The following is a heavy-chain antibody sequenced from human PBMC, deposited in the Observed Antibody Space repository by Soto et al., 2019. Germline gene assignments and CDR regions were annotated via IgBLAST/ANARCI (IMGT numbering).Heavy chain of an antibody. CDR1: GFTFSSYS. D-gene: IGHD1-1*01. CDR2: ISSSSYI. Sequence: GGSLRLSCAASGFTFSSYSMNWVRQAPGKGLEWVSSISSSSYIYYADSVKGRFTISRDNAKNSLYLQMNSLRAEDTAVYYCARQGDSYNWNDPYYYYMDVWGKGTTVTVSS. V-gene: IGHV3-21*01. CDR3: ARQGDSYNWNDPYYYYMDV. J-gene: IGHJ6*03.